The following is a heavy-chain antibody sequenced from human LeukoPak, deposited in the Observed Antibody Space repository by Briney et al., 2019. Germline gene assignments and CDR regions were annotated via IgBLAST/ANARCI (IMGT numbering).Heavy chain of an antibody. Sequence: SSEALSLTCTVSGGSISSYYWSWIQQPPGKGLEWIGYIYYSGSTNYNPSLKSRVTMSVDTSKNQFSLKLSSVTAAGTAVYYCARDGTGEDAFDIWGQGTMVTVSS. V-gene: IGHV4-59*01. CDR2: IYYSGST. J-gene: IGHJ3*02. D-gene: IGHD7-27*01. CDR1: GGSISSYY. CDR3: ARDGTGEDAFDI.